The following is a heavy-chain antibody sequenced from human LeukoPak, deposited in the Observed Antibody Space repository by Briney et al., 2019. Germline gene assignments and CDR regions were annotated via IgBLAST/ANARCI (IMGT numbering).Heavy chain of an antibody. CDR3: ARRPCGGSCYFYYYYGMDV. Sequence: GGSLRLSCAASGFTFSSYEMNWVRQAPGKGLEWVSYISSSGSTIYYADSVKGRFTISRDNAKNSLYLQMNSLRAEDTAVYYCARRPCGGSCYFYYYYGMDVWGQGTTVTASS. D-gene: IGHD2-15*01. V-gene: IGHV3-48*03. J-gene: IGHJ6*02. CDR2: ISSSGSTI. CDR1: GFTFSSYE.